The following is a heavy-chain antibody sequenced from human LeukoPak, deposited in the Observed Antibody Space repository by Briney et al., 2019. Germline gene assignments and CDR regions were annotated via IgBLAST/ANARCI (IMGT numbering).Heavy chain of an antibody. J-gene: IGHJ4*02. CDR1: GGTFSSYA. CDR3: ARDPTGEQWLVPFDY. D-gene: IGHD6-19*01. CDR2: IIPILGIA. Sequence: SVKVSCKAPGGTFSSYAISWVRQAPGQGLEWMGRIIPILGIANYAQKFQGRVTITADKSTSTAYMELSSLRSEDTAVYYCARDPTGEQWLVPFDYWGQGTLVTVSS. V-gene: IGHV1-69*04.